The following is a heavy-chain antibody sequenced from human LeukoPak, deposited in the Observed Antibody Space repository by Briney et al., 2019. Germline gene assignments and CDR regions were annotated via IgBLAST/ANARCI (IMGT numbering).Heavy chain of an antibody. Sequence: KTSETLSLTCTVSGGSISSGSYYWSWIRQPPGKGLEWIGYIYYSGSTNYNPSLKSRVTISVETSKNEFSLKLRSVTAADTAVYYCARVAAKTVDYWGQGTLVTVSS. CDR2: IYYSGST. D-gene: IGHD2-15*01. CDR3: ARVAAKTVDY. V-gene: IGHV4-61*01. J-gene: IGHJ4*02. CDR1: GGSISSGSYY.